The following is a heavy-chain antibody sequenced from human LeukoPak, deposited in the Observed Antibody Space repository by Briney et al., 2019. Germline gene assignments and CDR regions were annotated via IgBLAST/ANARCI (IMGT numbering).Heavy chain of an antibody. CDR3: ARQGYDFWSGYYSFDS. CDR1: GGSFSSYY. J-gene: IGHJ4*02. CDR2: VYYTGTT. D-gene: IGHD3-3*01. Sequence: PSXTLSLACTLSGGSFSSYYWSWARQPPGKGLEYIGYVYYTGTTNYNPSLKSRVTISVATSKNQFSLKLSSVTAADTAIYYCARQGYDFWSGYYSFDSWGQETLVTVSS. V-gene: IGHV4-59*01.